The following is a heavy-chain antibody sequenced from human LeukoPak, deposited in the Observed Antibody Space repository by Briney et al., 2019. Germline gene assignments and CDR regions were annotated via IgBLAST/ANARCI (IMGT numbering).Heavy chain of an antibody. V-gene: IGHV4-59*08. CDR3: ARHGPDTAMVDEYYFDY. CDR2: IYYSGST. CDR1: GGSISSYY. J-gene: IGHJ4*02. D-gene: IGHD5-18*01. Sequence: SETLSLTCTVSGGSISSYYWSWIWQPPGKGLEWIGYIYYSGSTNYNPSLKSRVTISVDTSKNQFSLKLSSVTATDTAVYYCARHGPDTAMVDEYYFDYWGQGTLVTVSS.